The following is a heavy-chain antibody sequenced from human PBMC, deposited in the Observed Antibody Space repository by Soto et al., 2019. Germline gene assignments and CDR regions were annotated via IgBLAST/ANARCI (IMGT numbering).Heavy chain of an antibody. CDR3: AAHDCSSTSCFAYYFDY. Sequence: ASVKVSCKASGYTFTSYAMHWVRQAPGQRLEWMGWINAGNGNTKYSQKFQGRVTIARDTSASTAYMELSSLRSEDTAVYYCAAHDCSSTSCFAYYFDYWGQGTLVTVSS. V-gene: IGHV1-3*01. J-gene: IGHJ4*02. D-gene: IGHD2-2*01. CDR1: GYTFTSYA. CDR2: INAGNGNT.